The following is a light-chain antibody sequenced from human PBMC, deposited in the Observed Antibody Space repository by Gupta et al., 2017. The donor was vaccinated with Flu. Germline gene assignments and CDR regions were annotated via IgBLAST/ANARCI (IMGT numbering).Light chain of an antibody. CDR3: CSYAGSYSHV. CDR1: SSDVGGYNY. V-gene: IGLV2-11*01. CDR2: DVT. Sequence: SVTISCTGTSSDVGGYNYVSWHQQYPGKAPKVMIYDVTKRPSGVPDRFSGSKSGNTASLTISGLQAEDEADYYCCSYAGSYSHVFGTGTKVTVL. J-gene: IGLJ1*01.